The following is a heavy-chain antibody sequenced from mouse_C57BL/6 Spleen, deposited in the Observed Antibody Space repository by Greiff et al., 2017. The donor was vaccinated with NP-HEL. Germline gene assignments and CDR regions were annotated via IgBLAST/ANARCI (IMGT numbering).Heavy chain of an antibody. CDR2: IRSKSNNYAT. CDR3: VRGDGGMDY. D-gene: IGHD3-3*01. J-gene: IGHJ4*01. V-gene: IGHV10-1*01. CDR1: GFSFNTYA. Sequence: EADGGLVQPKGSLKLSCAASGFSFNTYAMNWVRQAPGKGLEWVARIRSKSNNYATYYADSVKDRFTISRDDSESMLYLQMNNVKAEDTAMYYCVRGDGGMDYWGQGTSVTVSS.